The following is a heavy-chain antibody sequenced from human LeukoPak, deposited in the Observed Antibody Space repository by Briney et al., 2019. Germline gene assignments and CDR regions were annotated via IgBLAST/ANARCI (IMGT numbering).Heavy chain of an antibody. CDR3: AGSGITIFGVVIIRYYYYYYMDV. Sequence: GGSLRLSCTVSGFTFSSYAMNWVRQAPGKGLEWVSASSGRGSSTYYADSVKGRFTISRDNSRNTLYLQMNSLRAEDTAVYYCAGSGITIFGVVIIRYYYYYYMDVWGKGTTVTVSS. CDR2: SSGRGSST. V-gene: IGHV3-23*01. J-gene: IGHJ6*03. D-gene: IGHD3-3*01. CDR1: GFTFSSYA.